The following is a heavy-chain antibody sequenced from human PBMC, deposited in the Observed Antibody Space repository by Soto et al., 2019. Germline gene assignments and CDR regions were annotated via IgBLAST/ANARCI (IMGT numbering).Heavy chain of an antibody. Sequence: PVGSLRLSCALSGFDSSYYWIQWFRQSPGKGLEWVSRIDPDGTTTNYADSVKGRFSVSRDNAKKTIYLQMNSLTADDTALYYGARGPRPSSAGTGAYWGQGTLVTVSS. D-gene: IGHD1-1*01. J-gene: IGHJ1*01. CDR2: IDPDGTTT. CDR1: GFDSSYYW. CDR3: ARGPRPSSAGTGAY. V-gene: IGHV3-74*01.